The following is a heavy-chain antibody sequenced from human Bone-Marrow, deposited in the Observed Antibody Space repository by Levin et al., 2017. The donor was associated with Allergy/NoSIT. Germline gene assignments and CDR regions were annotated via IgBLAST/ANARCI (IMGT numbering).Heavy chain of an antibody. Sequence: GESLKISCKASGYTFTSYGISWVRQAPGQGLEWMGWISAYNGNTNYAQKLQGRVTMTTDTSTSTAYMELRSLRSDDTAVYYCARDVVVRVGATKTDYWGQGTLVTVSS. V-gene: IGHV1-18*01. CDR1: GYTFTSYG. D-gene: IGHD1-26*01. CDR3: ARDVVVRVGATKTDY. J-gene: IGHJ4*02. CDR2: ISAYNGNT.